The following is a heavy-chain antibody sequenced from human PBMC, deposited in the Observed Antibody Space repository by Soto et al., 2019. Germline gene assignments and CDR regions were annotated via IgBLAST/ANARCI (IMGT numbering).Heavy chain of an antibody. CDR3: ASSARPRLMAV. V-gene: IGHV3-48*01. CDR1: GFTFSSYS. J-gene: IGHJ6*02. Sequence: GGSLRLSCAASGFTFSSYSMNWVRQAPGKGLEWVSYISSSSSTIYYADSVKGRFTISRDNAKNSLYLQMNSLRAEDTALYFCASSARPRLMAVWAQRSTVPVSS. CDR2: ISSSSSTI. D-gene: IGHD3-10*01.